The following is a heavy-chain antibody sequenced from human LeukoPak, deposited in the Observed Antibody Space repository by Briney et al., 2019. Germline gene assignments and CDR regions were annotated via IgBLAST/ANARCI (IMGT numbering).Heavy chain of an antibody. CDR1: GFTFSSYA. V-gene: IGHV3-23*01. D-gene: IGHD6-19*01. J-gene: IGHJ5*02. Sequence: GGSLRLSCAASGFTFSSYAMSWVRQAPGKGLEWVSAISGSGGSTYYADSVKGRFTISRDNSKNTLYLQMNSLRAEDTAVYYCAKDRALGLYSSGSPWFDPWGQGTLVTVSS. CDR2: ISGSGGST. CDR3: AKDRALGLYSSGSPWFDP.